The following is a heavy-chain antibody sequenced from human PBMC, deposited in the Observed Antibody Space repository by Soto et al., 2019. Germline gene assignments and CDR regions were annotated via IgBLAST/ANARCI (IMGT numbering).Heavy chain of an antibody. CDR1: GFSFSSYA. D-gene: IGHD1-26*01. J-gene: IGHJ4*02. V-gene: IGHV3-30*18. Sequence: QVQLVESGGGVVQPGRSLRLSCEASGFSFSSYAMHWVRQAPGKGLEWVAVISYDGSNEYYADSVKGRFTISRDNSKNTVYLQMNSMRVEDTAVYYCAKCGSCYGRGYFDYWGQGTLVTVSS. CDR2: ISYDGSNE. CDR3: AKCGSCYGRGYFDY.